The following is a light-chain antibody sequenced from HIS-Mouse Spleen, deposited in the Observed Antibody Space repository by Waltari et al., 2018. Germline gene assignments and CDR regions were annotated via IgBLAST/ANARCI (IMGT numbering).Light chain of an antibody. Sequence: QSALTQPASVSGSPGQSITISCTGTSSYVGGYNYVSWYQQHPGKAPTLMIYDVSNRPSGVFNRFSGSKSGNTASLTISGLQAEDEADYYCSSYTSSSTRVFGGGTKLTVL. CDR1: SSYVGGYNY. J-gene: IGLJ3*02. V-gene: IGLV2-14*03. CDR2: DVS. CDR3: SSYTSSSTRV.